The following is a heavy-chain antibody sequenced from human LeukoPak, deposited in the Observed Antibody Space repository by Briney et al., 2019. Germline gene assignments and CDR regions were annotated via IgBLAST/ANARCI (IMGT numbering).Heavy chain of an antibody. D-gene: IGHD3-22*01. CDR3: ARELYYYDSSGYYSSFPGY. V-gene: IGHV3-30-3*01. CDR1: GFTFSSYA. J-gene: IGHJ4*02. CDR2: ISYDGSNK. Sequence: AGGSLRLSCAASGFTFSSYAMDWVRQAPGKGLEWVAFISYDGSNKYYADSVKGRFTISRDNSKNTLYLQMNSLRAEDTAVYYCARELYYYDSSGYYSSFPGYWGQGTLVTVSS.